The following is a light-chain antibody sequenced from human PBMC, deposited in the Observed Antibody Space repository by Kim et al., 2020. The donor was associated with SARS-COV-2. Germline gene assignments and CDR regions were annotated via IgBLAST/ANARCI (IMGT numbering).Light chain of an antibody. CDR1: QSNGIKY. V-gene: IGKV3-20*01. Sequence: AWERATLPCRAIQSNGIKYINWYQHKPGQSPRLLIYGASHRANGIADRCGGSGSGTDFTLTIHRVEPEDFAVYYCQQYDSSPSVTFGQGTKVDIK. CDR2: GAS. J-gene: IGKJ1*01. CDR3: QQYDSSPSVT.